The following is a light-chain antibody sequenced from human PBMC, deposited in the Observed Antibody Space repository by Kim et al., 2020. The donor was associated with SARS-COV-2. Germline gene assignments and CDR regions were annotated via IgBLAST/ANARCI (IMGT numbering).Light chain of an antibody. CDR1: KLGDRY. CDR3: QAWDSSTYV. CDR2: QDS. V-gene: IGLV3-1*01. Sequence: SVSQGQTVSITGSGDKLGDRYACWYQQKPGQSPVLVIYQDSKRPSGIPERFSGSNSGNTATLTISGTQAMDEADYYCQAWDSSTYVFGTGTKVTVL. J-gene: IGLJ1*01.